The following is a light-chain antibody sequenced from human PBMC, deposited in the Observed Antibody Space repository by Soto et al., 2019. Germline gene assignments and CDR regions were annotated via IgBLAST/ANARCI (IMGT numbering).Light chain of an antibody. Sequence: EIVLTQSPATLSLSPGERATLSCRASQTVSSYLAWYQQKAGQAPRPLIYDASNRAPGIPARFSGSGSGTDFTLIISSLEPEDFAVYYCQQRSSWPLTFGGGTKVEIK. V-gene: IGKV3-11*01. CDR3: QQRSSWPLT. CDR2: DAS. CDR1: QTVSSY. J-gene: IGKJ4*01.